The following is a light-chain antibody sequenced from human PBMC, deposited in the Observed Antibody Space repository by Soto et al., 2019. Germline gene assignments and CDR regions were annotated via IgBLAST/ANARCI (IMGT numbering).Light chain of an antibody. CDR2: AAS. Sequence: IQLTQSPSSMSASVGDRVNFTCRASQGISTFLAWYQQKAGKAPKPLIYAASTLQSGVSSRFSGSGSGTDFTLTISSLQPEDSAIYYCQQPHSYPITFGHGTQLDIK. V-gene: IGKV1-9*01. J-gene: IGKJ5*01. CDR1: QGISTF. CDR3: QQPHSYPIT.